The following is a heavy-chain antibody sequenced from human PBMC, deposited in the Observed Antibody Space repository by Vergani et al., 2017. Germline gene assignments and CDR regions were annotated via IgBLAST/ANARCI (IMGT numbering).Heavy chain of an antibody. CDR1: GFTFSSYG. V-gene: IGHV3-7*01. CDR2: IKQDGSEK. Sequence: VQLVESGGGVVQPGRSLRLSCAASGFTFSSYGMHWVRQAPGKGLEWVANIKQDGSEKYYVDSVKGRFTISRDNAKNSLYLQMNSLRAEDTAVYYCARGGGYSSGYYYVRYWGQGTLVTVSS. D-gene: IGHD3-22*01. CDR3: ARGGGYSSGYYYVRY. J-gene: IGHJ1*01.